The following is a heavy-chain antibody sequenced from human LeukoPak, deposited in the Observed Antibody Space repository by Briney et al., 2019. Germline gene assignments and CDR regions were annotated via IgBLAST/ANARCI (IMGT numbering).Heavy chain of an antibody. CDR2: IYYSGST. Sequence: SETPSLTCTVSGGSISSYYWSWLRQPPGKGLEWIRYIYYSGSTNYNTSLKSRVTISVDTSKNQCSLKLSSVTAADTAVYYCARLVDSSWPLGFQHWGQGTLVTVSS. D-gene: IGHD6-13*01. CDR3: ARLVDSSWPLGFQH. V-gene: IGHV4-59*08. CDR1: GGSISSYY. J-gene: IGHJ1*01.